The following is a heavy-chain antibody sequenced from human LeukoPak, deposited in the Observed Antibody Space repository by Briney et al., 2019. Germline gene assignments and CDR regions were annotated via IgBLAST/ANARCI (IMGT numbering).Heavy chain of an antibody. V-gene: IGHV3-15*01. Sequence: GGSLRLSCTASGFTFSNAWMSWVRQAPGKGLEWVGRIKSNTDGGTTDYAAPVKGRFTISRDDSKNTLYLQMNSLKTEDTAVYYCTTGRLEWLLGYYYMDVWGKGTTVTVSS. J-gene: IGHJ6*03. CDR2: IKSNTDGGTT. D-gene: IGHD3-3*01. CDR1: GFTFSNAW. CDR3: TTGRLEWLLGYYYMDV.